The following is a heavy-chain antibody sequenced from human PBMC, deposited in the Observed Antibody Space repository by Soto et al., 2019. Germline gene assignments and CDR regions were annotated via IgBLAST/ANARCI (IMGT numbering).Heavy chain of an antibody. CDR1: GYAFSHYG. V-gene: IGHV1-18*01. J-gene: IGHJ4*02. Sequence: ASVKVSFKASGYAFSHYGISWVRLAPGQGLEWMGWIGVYNGKTNYAQKLQGRVTMTTDTSTSTAYMELRSLRSDDTAVYYCARDLDGSGSYYTDFWGQGTLVTVSS. CDR3: ARDLDGSGSYYTDF. D-gene: IGHD3-10*01. CDR2: IGVYNGKT.